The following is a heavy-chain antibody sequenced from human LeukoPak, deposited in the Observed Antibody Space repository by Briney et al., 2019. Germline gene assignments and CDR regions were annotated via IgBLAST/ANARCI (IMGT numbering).Heavy chain of an antibody. CDR1: GYTFTSYG. CDR3: ARDLELAAAGTFNYYYYYGMDV. CDR2: ISAYNGNT. V-gene: IGHV1-18*01. Sequence: ASVKVSCKASGYTFTSYGISWVRQAPGQGLEWMGWISAYNGNTNYAQKLQGRVTMTTDTSTSTAYMELRSLRSDDTAVYYCARDLELAAAGTFNYYYYYGMDVWGQGTTVTVSS. D-gene: IGHD6-13*01. J-gene: IGHJ6*02.